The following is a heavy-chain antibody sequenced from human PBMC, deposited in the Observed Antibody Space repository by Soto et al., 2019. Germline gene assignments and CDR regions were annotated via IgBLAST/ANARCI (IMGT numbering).Heavy chain of an antibody. D-gene: IGHD1-26*01. V-gene: IGHV3-23*01. CDR3: AKRRIGTYFDY. CDR1: GFTFSSYA. Sequence: EVQLLESGGGLVQPGGSLRLSCAASGFTFSSYAMNWVRQAPGKGLEWVSVISGSDGSTYYADSVQGRFTISRDNSKNTLYLQMNSLRAEDTAVYYCAKRRIGTYFDYWGQGTLVTVSS. J-gene: IGHJ4*02. CDR2: ISGSDGST.